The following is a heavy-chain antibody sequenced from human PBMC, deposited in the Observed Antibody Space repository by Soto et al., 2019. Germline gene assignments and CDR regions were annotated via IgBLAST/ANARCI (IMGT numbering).Heavy chain of an antibody. D-gene: IGHD2-8*01. J-gene: IGHJ6*02. CDR3: ARVSGYRTNDYNYYYGIDG. CDR1: GGTFSSYA. V-gene: IGHV1-69*13. Sequence: SVKVSCKASGGTFSSYAISWVRQAPGQGLEWMGGIIPIFGTANYAQKFQGRVTITADESTSTAYMELSSLRSEDTAVYYCARVSGYRTNDYNYYYGIDGWGQGTTVSVSS. CDR2: IIPIFGTA.